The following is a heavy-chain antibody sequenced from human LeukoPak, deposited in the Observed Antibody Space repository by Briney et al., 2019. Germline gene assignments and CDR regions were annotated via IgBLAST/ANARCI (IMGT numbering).Heavy chain of an antibody. CDR3: AKDGLYFDGSTHIYYFDS. Sequence: GGSLRLSCAASGFSFGGYAMTWVRQAPGKGLEWVSSITYNGAATYYLDSVKARFTISRDNSRSTLYLQMDSLTAEATALYYCAKDGLYFDGSTHIYYFDSWGQGTLVAVSS. V-gene: IGHV3-23*01. CDR2: ITYNGAAT. J-gene: IGHJ4*02. D-gene: IGHD3-9*01. CDR1: GFSFGGYA.